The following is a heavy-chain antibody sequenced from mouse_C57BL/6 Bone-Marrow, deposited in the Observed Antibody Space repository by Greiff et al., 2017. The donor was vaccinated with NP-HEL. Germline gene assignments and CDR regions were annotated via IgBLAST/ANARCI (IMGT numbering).Heavy chain of an antibody. V-gene: IGHV1-15*01. CDR1: GYTFTDYE. CDR2: IDPETGGT. CDR3: TSRDGYHGGYFDV. Sequence: QVHVKQSGAELVRPGASVTLSCKASGYTFTDYEMHWVKQTPVHGLEWIGAIDPETGGTAYNQKFKGKAILTADKSSSTAYMELRSLTSEDSAVYYCTSRDGYHGGYFDVWGTGTTVTVSS. J-gene: IGHJ1*03. D-gene: IGHD2-3*01.